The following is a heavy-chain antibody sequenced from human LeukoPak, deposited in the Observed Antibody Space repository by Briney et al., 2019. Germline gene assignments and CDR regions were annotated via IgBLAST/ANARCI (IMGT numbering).Heavy chain of an antibody. CDR2: IIPIFGTA. Sequence: ASVKVSCKASGYTFTSYDINWVRQAPGQGLEWMGGIIPIFGTANYAQKFQGRVTITADESTSTAYMELSSLRSEDTAVYYCARGRPTTAAFDYWGQGTLVTVSS. CDR1: GYTFTSYD. D-gene: IGHD1-26*01. J-gene: IGHJ4*02. V-gene: IGHV1-69*13. CDR3: ARGRPTTAAFDY.